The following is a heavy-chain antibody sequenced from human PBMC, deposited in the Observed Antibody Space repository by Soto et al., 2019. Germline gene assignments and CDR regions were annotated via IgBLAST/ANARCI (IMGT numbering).Heavy chain of an antibody. CDR2: IYHSGST. Sequence: QVQLQESDPGLVKPSGTLSLTCAVSGGSISSSNWWSWVRQPPGKGLEWIGEIYHSGSTNYNPSLKSRVTISVDKSKNQFSLKLSSVTAADTAVYYCARVVGYSGYDSYYYYGMDVWGQGTTVTVSS. CDR3: ARVVGYSGYDSYYYYGMDV. CDR1: GGSISSSNW. V-gene: IGHV4-4*02. D-gene: IGHD5-12*01. J-gene: IGHJ6*02.